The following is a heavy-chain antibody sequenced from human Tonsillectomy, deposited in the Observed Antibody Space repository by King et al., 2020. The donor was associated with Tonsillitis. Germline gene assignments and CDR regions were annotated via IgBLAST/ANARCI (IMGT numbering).Heavy chain of an antibody. CDR1: GGSISSYY. CDR3: AGAGFGGDLPTCLDI. V-gene: IGHV4-4*07. Sequence: VQLQESGPGLVKPSETLSLTCTVSGGSISSYYWSWIRQPAGKGLEWIGRIYTSGSTNYNPSLKSRVTMSVDTSKNQFSLKLSSLTAADTAVYYCAGAGFGGDLPTCLDIWGQGTMVTVSS. CDR2: IYTSGST. J-gene: IGHJ3*02. D-gene: IGHD2-21*02.